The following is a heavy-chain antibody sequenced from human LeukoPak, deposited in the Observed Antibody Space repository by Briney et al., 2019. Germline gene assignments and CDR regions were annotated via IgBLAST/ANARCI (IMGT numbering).Heavy chain of an antibody. V-gene: IGHV1-18*01. D-gene: IGHD3-22*01. J-gene: IGHJ4*02. Sequence: ASVKVSCKASGYTFTSYGISWVRQAPGQGLEWMGWISAYNGNTNYAQKLQGRVTMTTDTSTRTAYMELRSLRSDDTAVYYCAKVGPYYYDSSGYSPLDYWGQGTLVTVSS. CDR3: AKVGPYYYDSSGYSPLDY. CDR2: ISAYNGNT. CDR1: GYTFTSYG.